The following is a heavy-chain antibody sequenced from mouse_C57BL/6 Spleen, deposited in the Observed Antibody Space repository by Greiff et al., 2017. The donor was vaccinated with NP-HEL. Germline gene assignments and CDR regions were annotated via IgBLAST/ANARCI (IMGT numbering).Heavy chain of an antibody. J-gene: IGHJ3*01. D-gene: IGHD2-3*01. CDR3: ARSRDGYPLLY. CDR1: GYAFSSSW. V-gene: IGHV1-82*01. Sequence: QVQLKESGPELVKPGASVKISCKASGYAFSSSWMNWVKQRPGKGLEWIGRIYPGDGDTNYNGKFKGKATLTADKSSSTAYMQLSSLTSEDSAVYFCARSRDGYPLLYWGQGTLVTVSA. CDR2: IYPGDGDT.